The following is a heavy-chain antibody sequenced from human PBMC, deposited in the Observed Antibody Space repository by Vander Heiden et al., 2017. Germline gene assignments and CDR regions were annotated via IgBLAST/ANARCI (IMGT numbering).Heavy chain of an antibody. CDR3: ARAGSDWKIDY. CDR2: RYGDGSGT. Sequence: EVQLVESGGGLVQPGGSLSLSCAASGFTFSTYWMHWVRQAPGKGLVWVSLRYGDGSGTNSADSVKGRFTISRDNAQNTLYLQMNSLRAEDTAVYYCARAGSDWKIDYWGQGTLVTVSS. J-gene: IGHJ4*02. D-gene: IGHD6-19*01. V-gene: IGHV3-74*01. CDR1: GFTFSTYW.